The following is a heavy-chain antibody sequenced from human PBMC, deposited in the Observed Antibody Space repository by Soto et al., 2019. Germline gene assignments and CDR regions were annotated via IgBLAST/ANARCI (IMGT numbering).Heavy chain of an antibody. V-gene: IGHV1-2*02. CDR1: GYTFTGYY. Sequence: RASVKVSCKASGYTFTGYYMHWVRQAPGQGLEWMGWINPNSGGTNYAQKFQGRVTMTRDTSISTAYMELSRLRSDDTAVYYCAPVMGGVGTFGDALPYWGQGTMVTVS. J-gene: IGHJ4*02. CDR2: INPNSGGT. CDR3: APVMGGVGTFGDALPY. D-gene: IGHD2-21*02.